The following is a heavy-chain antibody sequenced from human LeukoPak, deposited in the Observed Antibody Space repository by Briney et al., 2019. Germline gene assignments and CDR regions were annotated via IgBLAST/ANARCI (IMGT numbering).Heavy chain of an antibody. Sequence: KPSETLSLTCTVSGGSISNDYWSWIRQAAGKELEWIGRIYTRGSTNYNPSLKSRVTISLDKSKKQFSLNLNSVTAADTAVYYCARGGTYDSGRNQHTTLDYWGQGTLVTVSS. CDR1: GGSISNDY. V-gene: IGHV4-4*07. CDR3: ARGGTYDSGRNQHTTLDY. CDR2: IYTRGST. J-gene: IGHJ4*02. D-gene: IGHD3-10*01.